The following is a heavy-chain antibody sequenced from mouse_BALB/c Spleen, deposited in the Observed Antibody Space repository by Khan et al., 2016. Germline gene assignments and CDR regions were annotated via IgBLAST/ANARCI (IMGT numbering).Heavy chain of an antibody. CDR2: ISCYNGAT. D-gene: IGHD2-9*01. J-gene: IGHJ2*01. Sequence: LVKTGTSVKISCKASGYSFTGYYMHWVKQSHGKSLEWIGYISCYNGATTYNQKFKGKATFTIDTSSSTAYLHFHSLTSEDSAVYYCARPYYGYDEGYYFDYWGQGTTLTVAS. CDR1: GYSFTGYY. CDR3: ARPYYGYDEGYYFDY. V-gene: IGHV1S34*01.